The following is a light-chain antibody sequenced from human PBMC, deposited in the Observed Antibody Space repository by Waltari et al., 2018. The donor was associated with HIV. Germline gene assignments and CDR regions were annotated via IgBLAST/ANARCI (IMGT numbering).Light chain of an antibody. CDR3: AAWHDSLNGPV. CDR2: NNN. J-gene: IGLJ3*02. CDR1: SSNIGSNH. Sequence: QSVVTQPPSVSGTPGQWVTIACSGSSSNIGSNHVNWYQHLPGTAPKLLIYNNNPRPSGVPDRFSCSKSGTSASLAISGLQSEDDADYFCAAWHDSLNGPVFGGGTKLTVL. V-gene: IGLV1-44*01.